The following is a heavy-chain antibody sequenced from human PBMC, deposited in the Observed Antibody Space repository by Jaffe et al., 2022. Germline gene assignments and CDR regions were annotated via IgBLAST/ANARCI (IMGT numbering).Heavy chain of an antibody. J-gene: IGHJ4*02. CDR2: IRYDGSNK. V-gene: IGHV3-30*02. D-gene: IGHD4-17*01. CDR3: AKVPSPSIYGDLNHFDY. Sequence: QVQLVESGGGVVQPGGSLRLSCAASGFTFSSYGMHWVRQAPGKGLEWVAFIRYDGSNKYYADSVKGRFTISRDNSKNTLYLQMNSLRAEDTAVYYCAKVPSPSIYGDLNHFDYWGQGTLVTVSS. CDR1: GFTFSSYG.